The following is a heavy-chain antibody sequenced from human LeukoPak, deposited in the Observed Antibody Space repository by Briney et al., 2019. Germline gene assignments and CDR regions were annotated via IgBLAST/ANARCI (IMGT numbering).Heavy chain of an antibody. V-gene: IGHV4-59*01. D-gene: IGHD6-6*01. CDR3: AREPEAARPYSWFDP. CDR1: GGSISSYY. CDR2: IYYSGST. J-gene: IGHJ5*02. Sequence: PSETLPLTCTVSGGSISSYYWSWIRQPPGKGLEWIGYIYYSGSTNYNPSLKSRVTISVDTSKNQFSLKLSSVTAADTAVYYCAREPEAARPYSWFDPWGQGTLVTVSS.